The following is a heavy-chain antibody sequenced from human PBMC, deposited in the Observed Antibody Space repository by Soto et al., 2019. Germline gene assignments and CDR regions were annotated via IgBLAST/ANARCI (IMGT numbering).Heavy chain of an antibody. CDR2: IYNGGTT. J-gene: IGHJ5*02. CDR1: GGSIRSDDYI. CDR3: ARARQYYDCELDP. D-gene: IGHD3-22*01. Sequence: SETLSLTCTVSGGSIRSDDYIWSWIRQSPGRGLEWIGHIYNGGTTYTNPSLRSRLSISVDTSRTFSLDLTSVTAADTAMYYCARARQYYDCELDPWGQGTLVTVSS. V-gene: IGHV4-30-4*01.